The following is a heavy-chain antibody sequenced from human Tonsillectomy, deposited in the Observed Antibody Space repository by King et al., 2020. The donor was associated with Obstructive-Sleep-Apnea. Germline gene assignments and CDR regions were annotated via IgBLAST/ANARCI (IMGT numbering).Heavy chain of an antibody. V-gene: IGHV4-4*02. CDR3: ARDGWGSVTTGGYYFYYGMDV. J-gene: IGHJ6*02. CDR2: IYHSGST. D-gene: IGHD4-17*01. CDR1: GGSIGTTNW. Sequence: VQLQESGPGLVKPSGTLSLTCAVSGGSIGTTNWWSWVRQPPGKGLEWIGEIYHSGSTNYNPSLRSRVTLSLDKSKNQFSLNLSSVTAADTAVYYCARDGWGSVTTGGYYFYYGMDVWGQGTTVTVSS.